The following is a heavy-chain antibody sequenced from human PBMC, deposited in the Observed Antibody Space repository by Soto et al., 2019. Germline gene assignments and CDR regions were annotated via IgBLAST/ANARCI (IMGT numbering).Heavy chain of an antibody. CDR2: IYPGDSDT. Sequence: GESLKISCRGSACKLTPYWIGLWRHMPGKGLEWMGIIYPGDSDTTYSPSFQGQVTISADKSFSTAYLQWSSLKASDTAMYYCVRRGKSATIFAYWVQGALLTV. J-gene: IGHJ4*02. D-gene: IGHD3-16*01. V-gene: IGHV5-51*01. CDR3: VRRGKSATIFAY. CDR1: ACKLTPYW.